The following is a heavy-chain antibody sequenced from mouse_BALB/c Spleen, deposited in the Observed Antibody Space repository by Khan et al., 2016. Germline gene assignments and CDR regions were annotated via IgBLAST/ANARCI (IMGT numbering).Heavy chain of an antibody. CDR2: ISTGGDI. CDR1: GFTFSSYA. J-gene: IGHJ4*01. Sequence: EVELVASGGGLVKPGGSLKLSCAASGFTFSSYAMSWVRQTPEKRLEWVASISTGGDIYYPDSVKGRFTISRDNARNILYLQMASLRSEDTAMYYCATGDYDRGYYYSIDYWGQGTSVTVSS. D-gene: IGHD2-13*01. V-gene: IGHV5-6-5*01. CDR3: ATGDYDRGYYYSIDY.